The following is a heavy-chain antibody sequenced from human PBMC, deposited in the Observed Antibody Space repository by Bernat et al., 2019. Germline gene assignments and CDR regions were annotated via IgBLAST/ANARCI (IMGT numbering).Heavy chain of an antibody. CDR1: GFTVSSYY. CDR2: ILGGGST. CDR3: ARDPYSTGYFDF. Sequence: EVQLVETGGGLIQPGGSLRLSCAASGFTVSSYYMNWVRQAPGKGLEWVSIILGGGSTFYTASVKGRFTISRDGSRNTLYLQMNSLRAEDTAVYYCARDPYSTGYFDFWGQGILVTVSS. D-gene: IGHD6-19*01. V-gene: IGHV3-53*02. J-gene: IGHJ4*02.